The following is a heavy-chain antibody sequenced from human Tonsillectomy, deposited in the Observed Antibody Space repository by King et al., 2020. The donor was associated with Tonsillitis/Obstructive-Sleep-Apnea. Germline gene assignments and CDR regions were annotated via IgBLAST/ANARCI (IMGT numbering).Heavy chain of an antibody. V-gene: IGHV4-61*01. CDR3: ARVTLLKTNYYYYYLDV. D-gene: IGHD2-21*02. CDR1: GGSLNSGTYY. CDR2: IFYSGTT. J-gene: IGHJ6*03. Sequence: VQLQESGPGLVKPSETLSLTCTVSGGSLNSGTYYWSWIRQHPGKGLEWIGNIFYSGTTKYSPSLESRDTISGDTSKSQFSLNLSPVTAADTGVYFCARVTLLKTNYYYYYLDVGGKGTTLTVPS.